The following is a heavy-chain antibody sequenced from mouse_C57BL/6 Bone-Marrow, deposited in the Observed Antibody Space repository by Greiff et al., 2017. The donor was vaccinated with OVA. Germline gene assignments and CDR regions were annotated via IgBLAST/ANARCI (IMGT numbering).Heavy chain of an antibody. D-gene: IGHD3-1*01. CDR1: GFNIKDDY. J-gene: IGHJ3*01. Sequence: DVQLQESGAELVRPGASVKLSCTASGFNIKDDYMHWVKQRPEQGLEWIGWIDPENGDTEYAAKFQGKATIKADTSSNTAYLQLSSLTSEDTAVYYCSGLRFAYWGQGTLVTVSA. V-gene: IGHV14-4*01. CDR2: IDPENGDT. CDR3: SGLRFAY.